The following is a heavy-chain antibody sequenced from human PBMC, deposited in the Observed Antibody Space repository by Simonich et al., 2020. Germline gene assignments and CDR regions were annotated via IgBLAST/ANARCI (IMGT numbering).Heavy chain of an antibody. V-gene: IGHV3-21*01. CDR1: GFTFSSYS. CDR2: ISRGSSII. J-gene: IGHJ3*02. CDR3: ASFNVVPAADAFDI. D-gene: IGHD2-2*01. Sequence: EVQLVESGGGLVKPGGSLRLSCAASGFTFSSYSMNWVRRAPGMGLGWVSSISRGSSIIYDADSVKGRFTTSRDNAKNSLYLQMNSLRAEDTAVYYCASFNVVPAADAFDIWGQGTMVTVSS.